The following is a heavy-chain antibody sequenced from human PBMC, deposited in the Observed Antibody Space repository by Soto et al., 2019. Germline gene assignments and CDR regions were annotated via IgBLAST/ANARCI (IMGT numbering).Heavy chain of an antibody. V-gene: IGHV3-30*18. J-gene: IGHJ4*02. Sequence: QVQLVESGGGVVQPGRSLRLSCAASGFTFSSYGMHWVRQAPGKGLGWVAVISYDGSNKYYADSVKGRFTISRDNSKNTLYLQMNSLRAEDTAVYYCAKGLRDGYNYGPFDYWGQGTLVTVSS. CDR3: AKGLRDGYNYGPFDY. D-gene: IGHD5-12*01. CDR2: ISYDGSNK. CDR1: GFTFSSYG.